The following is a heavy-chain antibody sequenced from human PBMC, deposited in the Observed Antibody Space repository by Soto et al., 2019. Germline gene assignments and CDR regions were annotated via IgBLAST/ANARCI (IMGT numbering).Heavy chain of an antibody. D-gene: IGHD3-10*01. J-gene: IGHJ4*02. CDR3: ARQRSGSGSYYGAAGLEGFDY. CDR2: IYPGDSDT. CDR1: GYSFTSYW. V-gene: IGHV5-51*01. Sequence: GESLKISCKGSGYSFTSYWIGWVRQMPGKGLEWMGIIYPGDSDTRYSPSFQGQVTISADKSISTAYLQWSSLKASDTAMYYCARQRSGSGSYYGAAGLEGFDYWGQGTLVTVSS.